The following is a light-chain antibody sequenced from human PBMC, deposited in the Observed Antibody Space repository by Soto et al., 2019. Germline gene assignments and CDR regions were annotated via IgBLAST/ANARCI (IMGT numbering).Light chain of an antibody. J-gene: IGKJ4*01. CDR2: LGS. CDR3: MQALQTLGT. Sequence: DIVMTQSPLSLPVTPGEPASISCRSSQSLLHSNGYNYLDWYLQKPGQSPQLLIYLGSNRASGVPDRFSGSGSGTDFTLKISRVEAEDVGVYYCMQALQTLGTFGGGTTVDNK. V-gene: IGKV2-28*01. CDR1: QSLLHSNGYNY.